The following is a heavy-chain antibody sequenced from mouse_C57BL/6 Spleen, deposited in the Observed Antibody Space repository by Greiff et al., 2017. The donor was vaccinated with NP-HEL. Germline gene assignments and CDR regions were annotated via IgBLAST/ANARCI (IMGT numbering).Heavy chain of an antibody. CDR2: IDPSDSYT. CDR1: GYTFTSYW. J-gene: IGHJ3*01. Sequence: VQLQQPGAELVMPGASVKLSCKASGYTFTSYWMHWVKQRPGQGLEWIGEIDPSDSYTNYNQKFKGKSTLTVDKSSSTAYMQLSSLTSEDSAVYYCARRDSYWGQGTPVTVSA. V-gene: IGHV1-69*01. CDR3: ARRDSY. D-gene: IGHD3-3*01.